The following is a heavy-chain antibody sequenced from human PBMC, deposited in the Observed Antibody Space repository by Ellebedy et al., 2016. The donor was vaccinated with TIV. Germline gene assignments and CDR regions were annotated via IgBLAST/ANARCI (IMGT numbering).Heavy chain of an antibody. Sequence: GESLKISCAASGFTVSSNYMSWVRQAPGKGLEWVSGISGSGGSTYYADSVKGRFTISRDNSKNTLYLQMNSLRAEDTAVYYCTKGRRMVYSTGGLDYWGQGTLVTVSS. V-gene: IGHV3-23*01. J-gene: IGHJ4*02. CDR3: TKGRRMVYSTGGLDY. CDR1: GFTVSSNY. D-gene: IGHD2-8*01. CDR2: ISGSGGST.